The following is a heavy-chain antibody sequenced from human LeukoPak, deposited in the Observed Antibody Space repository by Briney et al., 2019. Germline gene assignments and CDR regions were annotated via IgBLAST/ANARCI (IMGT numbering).Heavy chain of an antibody. CDR2: IYYSGST. D-gene: IGHD6-6*01. V-gene: IGHV4-31*03. Sequence: SQTLSLTYTVSGGSISSGGYYWSWIRQHPGKGLEWIGYIYYSGSTYYNPSLKSRVTISVDTSKNRFSLKLSSVTAADTAVYYCARDIGIAARPSYYYGMDVWGQGTTVTVSS. CDR3: ARDIGIAARPSYYYGMDV. CDR1: GGSISSGGYY. J-gene: IGHJ6*02.